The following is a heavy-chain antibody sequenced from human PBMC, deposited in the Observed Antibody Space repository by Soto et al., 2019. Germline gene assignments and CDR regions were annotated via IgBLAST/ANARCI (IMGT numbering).Heavy chain of an antibody. Sequence: GGSLRLSCAASGFTFNKYWMSWVRQAPGKGLEWVANIKQDGSEKWYVDSVKGRFTISRDNAKNSLYLQMNSLRAEDTAVYYCARGDYYDSSGPFSDAFDIWGQGTMVTVSS. D-gene: IGHD3-22*01. J-gene: IGHJ3*02. V-gene: IGHV3-7*04. CDR3: ARGDYYDSSGPFSDAFDI. CDR2: IKQDGSEK. CDR1: GFTFNKYW.